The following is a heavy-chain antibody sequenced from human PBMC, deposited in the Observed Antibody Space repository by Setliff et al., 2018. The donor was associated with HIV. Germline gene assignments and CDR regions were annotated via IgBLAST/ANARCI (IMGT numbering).Heavy chain of an antibody. V-gene: IGHV4-30-4*08. CDR3: ARSMKGTYHYGMDV. CDR1: GGSISSGDYY. J-gene: IGHJ6*02. Sequence: SETLSLTCTVSGGSISSGDYYWSWIRQHPRKGPEWIGYIYYTGSTYYNPSLKSRVTISVDMSKNHFSLKLTSVTAAETAVYYCARSMKGTYHYGMDVWGQGTTVTVSS. D-gene: IGHD3-10*01. CDR2: IYYTGST.